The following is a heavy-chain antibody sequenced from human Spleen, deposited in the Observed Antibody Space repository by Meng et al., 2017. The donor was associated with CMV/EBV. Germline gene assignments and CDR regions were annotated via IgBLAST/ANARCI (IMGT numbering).Heavy chain of an antibody. CDR2: VYFSGST. J-gene: IGHJ4*02. CDR1: GDSISSSSYY. Sequence: SETLSLTCTVSGDSISSSSYYWAWIRQPPGKGLEWIGSVYFSGSTYYKASLRSRLTISMDTSKNRFSLKLSSVTAADTAVYYCARESAGQIDYWGQGALVTVSS. CDR3: ARESAGQIDY. D-gene: IGHD6-13*01. V-gene: IGHV4-39*07.